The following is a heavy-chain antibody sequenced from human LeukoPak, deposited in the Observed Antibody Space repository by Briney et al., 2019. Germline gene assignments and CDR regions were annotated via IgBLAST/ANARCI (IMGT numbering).Heavy chain of an antibody. V-gene: IGHV1-46*01. D-gene: IGHD1-14*01. CDR1: GYAIISHY. CDR3: ARDRTPETRDAFDI. CDR2: IHPDGDTT. Sequence: GASVKVSCKASGYAIISHYMHWVREAPGQGLEWMGTIHPDGDTTTYAQKFQGRVTMTRDTSTSRVYMDLSSLRSEDTAVYYCARDRTPETRDAFDIWGQGTMVTVSS. J-gene: IGHJ3*02.